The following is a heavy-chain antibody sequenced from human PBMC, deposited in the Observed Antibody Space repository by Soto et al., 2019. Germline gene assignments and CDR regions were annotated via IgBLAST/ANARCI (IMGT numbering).Heavy chain of an antibody. CDR3: AYGDYACYVMDV. CDR2: IDPSDSYT. J-gene: IGHJ6*02. V-gene: IGHV5-10-1*01. CDR1: GYSFTSYW. D-gene: IGHD4-17*01. Sequence: GESLKISCKGSGYSFTSYWISWVRQMPGKGLEWMGRIDPSDSYTNYSPSFQGHVTISADKSISTAYLQWSSLKASDTAMYYCAYGDYACYVMDVWGQGTTVTVS.